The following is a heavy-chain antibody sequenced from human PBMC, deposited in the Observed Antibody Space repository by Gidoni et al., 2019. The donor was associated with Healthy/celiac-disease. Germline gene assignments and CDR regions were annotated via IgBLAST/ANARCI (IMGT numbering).Heavy chain of an antibody. CDR2: ISGDGGST. CDR1: GVTFDDYT. V-gene: IGHV3-43*01. Sequence: EVQLVESGGVVVQPGGYLRLSCAASGVTFDDYTMHWVRHAPGKGLELVSLISGDGGSTYYADSVKGRFTISRDNSKNSLYLQMNSLRTEDTALYYCAKGGPGFGELDFDYWVQGTLVTVSS. J-gene: IGHJ4*02. CDR3: AKGGPGFGELDFDY. D-gene: IGHD3-10*01.